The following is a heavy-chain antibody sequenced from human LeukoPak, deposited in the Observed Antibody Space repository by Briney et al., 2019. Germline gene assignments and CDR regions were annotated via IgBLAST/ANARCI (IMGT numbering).Heavy chain of an antibody. J-gene: IGHJ3*02. CDR1: GYTFTGYY. V-gene: IGHV1-2*02. CDR3: ARVLLVTRGAFDI. D-gene: IGHD4-23*01. CDR2: INPNSGGT. Sequence: ASVKVSCKASGYTFTGYYMHWVRQAPGQGLEWMGWINPNSGGTNYAQTFQGRVTVTRDTSINTVYMELSRLRLDDTAVYYCARVLLVTRGAFDIWGQGTMVTVSS.